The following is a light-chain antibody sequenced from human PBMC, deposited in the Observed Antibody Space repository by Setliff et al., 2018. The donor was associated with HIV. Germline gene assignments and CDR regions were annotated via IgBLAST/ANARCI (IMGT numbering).Light chain of an antibody. Sequence: QSALTQPASVSGSPGQSITISCTGSSSDIGSYDSISWYQQLPGKAPEVVIFDVTSRPSGVSVRFSGSKSGNTASLTISGLQAEDEGDYCSSSTASAPYVFGTGTKVNVL. V-gene: IGLV2-14*01. CDR3: SSSTASAPYV. CDR2: DVT. J-gene: IGLJ1*01. CDR1: SSDIGSYDS.